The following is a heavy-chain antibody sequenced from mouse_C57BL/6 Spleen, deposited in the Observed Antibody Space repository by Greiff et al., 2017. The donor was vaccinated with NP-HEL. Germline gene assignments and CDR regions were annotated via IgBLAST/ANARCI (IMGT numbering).Heavy chain of an antibody. D-gene: IGHD1-1*01. CDR1: GYTFTSYW. Sequence: QVQLQQPGAELVRPGSSVKLSCKASGYTFTSYWMHWVKQRPIQGLEWIGNIDPSDSETHYNQKFKDKATLTVDKSSSTAYMQLSSLTSEDSAVYYCARESSLWYFDVWGTGTTVTVSS. J-gene: IGHJ1*03. CDR3: ARESSLWYFDV. CDR2: IDPSDSET. V-gene: IGHV1-52*01.